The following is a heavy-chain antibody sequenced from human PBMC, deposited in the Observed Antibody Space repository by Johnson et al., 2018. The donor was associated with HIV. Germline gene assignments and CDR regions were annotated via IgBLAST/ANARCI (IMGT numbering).Heavy chain of an antibody. D-gene: IGHD3-16*01. V-gene: IGHV3-20*04. Sequence: VQLVESGGGVVQPGGSLRLSCAASGFTVSSNYMSWVRQAPGKGLEWVSGINWNGGSTGYADSVKGRFTISRDNAKNSLYLQMNSLRTEDTALYYCAKMGITSAFDIWGQGTMVTVSS. J-gene: IGHJ3*02. CDR2: INWNGGST. CDR1: GFTVSSNY. CDR3: AKMGITSAFDI.